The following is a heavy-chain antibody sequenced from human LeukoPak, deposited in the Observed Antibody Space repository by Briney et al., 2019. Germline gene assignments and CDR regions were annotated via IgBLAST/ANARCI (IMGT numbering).Heavy chain of an antibody. CDR2: INHSGST. CDR1: GGSFSGYY. Sequence: TTSETLSLTCAVYGGSFSGYYWSWIRQPPGKGLEWIGEINHSGSTNYNPSLKSRVTISVDTSKNQFSLKLSSVTAADTAVYYCARAGLGKPYYYYYYMDVWGKGTTVTVSS. D-gene: IGHD1-14*01. CDR3: ARAGLGKPYYYYYYMDV. V-gene: IGHV4-34*01. J-gene: IGHJ6*03.